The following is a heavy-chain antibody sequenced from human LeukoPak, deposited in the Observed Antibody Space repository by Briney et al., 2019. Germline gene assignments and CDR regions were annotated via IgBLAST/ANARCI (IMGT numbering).Heavy chain of an antibody. J-gene: IGHJ4*02. D-gene: IGHD3-10*01. CDR3: ASGSGGGEYYFDY. CDR1: SASISSSNW. Sequence: PSETLSLTCAVSSASISSSNWWSWVRQPPGKGLEWIGEIYHSGSTNYNPSLKSRVTISLDKSKNQFSLKLGSVTAADTAVYYCASGSGGGEYYFDYWGQGTLVTVSS. V-gene: IGHV4-4*02. CDR2: IYHSGST.